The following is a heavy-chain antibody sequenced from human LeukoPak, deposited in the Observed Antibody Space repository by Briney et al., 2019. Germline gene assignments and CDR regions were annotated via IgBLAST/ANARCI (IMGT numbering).Heavy chain of an antibody. Sequence: GGSLRLSCAASGFTFSSYSMNWVRQAPGKGLEWVSSISSSSGYIYYADSVQGRFTISRDNAKNSLYLQMNSLRAEDTAVYYCARDGGSSASWGQGTMVTVSS. CDR3: ARDGGSSAS. D-gene: IGHD2-2*01. CDR1: GFTFSSYS. CDR2: ISSSSGYI. J-gene: IGHJ3*01. V-gene: IGHV3-21*01.